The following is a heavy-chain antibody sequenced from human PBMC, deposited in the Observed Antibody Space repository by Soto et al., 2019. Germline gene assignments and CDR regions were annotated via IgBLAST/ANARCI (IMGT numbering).Heavy chain of an antibody. CDR1: GFIFSDYY. J-gene: IGHJ4*02. D-gene: IGHD6-13*01. V-gene: IGHV3-11*01. Sequence: GGSLRLSCAASGFIFSDYYMSWIRQAPGKGLEWLSYISSSGSTTYHADSVKGRFTISRDNAKNSLYLQMNTLRAEDTAVYYCARDVRYSSSPYYFDYWGQGTLVTVSS. CDR3: ARDVRYSSSPYYFDY. CDR2: ISSSGSTT.